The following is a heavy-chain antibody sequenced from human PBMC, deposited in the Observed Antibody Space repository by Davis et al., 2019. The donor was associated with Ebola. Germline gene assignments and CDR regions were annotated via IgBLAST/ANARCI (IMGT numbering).Heavy chain of an antibody. D-gene: IGHD2-2*01. Sequence: PGGSLRLSCAASGFTFSGSAMHWVRQASGKGLEWVGRIRSKANSYATAYAASVKGRFTISRDDSKNTAYLQMNSLKTEDTAVYYCTTRETIVVVPAARYGMDVWGQGTTVTVSS. V-gene: IGHV3-73*01. CDR2: IRSKANSYAT. CDR1: GFTFSGSA. CDR3: TTRETIVVVPAARYGMDV. J-gene: IGHJ6*02.